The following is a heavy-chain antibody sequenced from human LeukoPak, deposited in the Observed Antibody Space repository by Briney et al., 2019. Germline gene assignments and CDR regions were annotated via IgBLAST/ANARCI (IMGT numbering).Heavy chain of an antibody. CDR1: SGSFSGYY. D-gene: IGHD4-17*01. V-gene: IGHV4-34*01. CDR2: INHGGSP. CDR3: ARVSWPKKTTVTMRYFDL. J-gene: IGHJ2*01. Sequence: PSETLSLTCAVYSGSFSGYYRICIRQSPGKGLEWIGEINHGGSPNYNPSLRSRVTISVDTSKNQFSLKLSSVTAADTAVYYCARVSWPKKTTVTMRYFDLWGRGTQVTVSS.